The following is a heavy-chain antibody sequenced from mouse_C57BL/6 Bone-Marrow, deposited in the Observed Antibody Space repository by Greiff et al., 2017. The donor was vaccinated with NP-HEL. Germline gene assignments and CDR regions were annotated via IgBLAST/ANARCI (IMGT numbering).Heavy chain of an antibody. D-gene: IGHD1-1*01. V-gene: IGHV1-64*01. CDR2: IHPNSGST. CDR1: GYTFTSYW. CDR3: ARGETTVVVPPYWYFDV. Sequence: QVQLQQPGAELVKPGASVKLSCKASGYTFTSYWMHWVKQRPGQGLEWIGMIHPNSGSTNYNEKFKSKATLTVDKSSSTAYMQLSSLTSEDSAVYYCARGETTVVVPPYWYFDVWGTGTTVTVSS. J-gene: IGHJ1*03.